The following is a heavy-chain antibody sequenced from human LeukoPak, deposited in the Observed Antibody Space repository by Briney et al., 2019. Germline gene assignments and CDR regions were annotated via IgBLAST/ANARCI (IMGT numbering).Heavy chain of an antibody. D-gene: IGHD6-25*01. Sequence: GGSLRLSCAASGFTFDDYAMHWVRQAPGKGLEWVSIISGSGLSTDYADSVKGRFTISRDNSKNTLYLQMNSLRAEDTAVYYCAKDPSSGWPYYFYMDVWGKGTTVTVSS. CDR2: ISGSGLST. CDR1: GFTFDDYA. CDR3: AKDPSSGWPYYFYMDV. V-gene: IGHV3-23*01. J-gene: IGHJ6*03.